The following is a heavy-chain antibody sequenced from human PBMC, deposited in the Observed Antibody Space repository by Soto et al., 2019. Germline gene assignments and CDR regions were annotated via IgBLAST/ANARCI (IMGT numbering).Heavy chain of an antibody. J-gene: IGHJ6*02. V-gene: IGHV5-10-1*01. CDR3: ARDPPSRYCSSTSCFYGMDV. CDR1: GYSFAGYW. CDR2: IDPSDSQT. D-gene: IGHD2-2*01. Sequence: GQPLKVSCKGSGYSFAGYWITCVRQKPGKGLEWMGRIDPSDSQTYYSPSFRGHVTISVTKSITTVFLQWSSLRASDTAVYYCARDPPSRYCSSTSCFYGMDVWGQGTTVTVSS.